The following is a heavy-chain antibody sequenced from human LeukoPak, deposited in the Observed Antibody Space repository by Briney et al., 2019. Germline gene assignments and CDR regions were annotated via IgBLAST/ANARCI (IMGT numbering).Heavy chain of an antibody. V-gene: IGHV1-18*01. J-gene: IGHJ5*02. D-gene: IGHD3-10*01. CDR2: ISAYNGNT. Sequence: GASVKVSCKASGYTFTSYGISWVRQAPGQGLEWMGWISAYNGNTNYAQKLQGRVTMSTDTSTNTAYMELGNLRSDDTAVYYCARVYYYGSGSTNWFDPWGQGTLVTVSS. CDR1: GYTFTSYG. CDR3: ARVYYYGSGSTNWFDP.